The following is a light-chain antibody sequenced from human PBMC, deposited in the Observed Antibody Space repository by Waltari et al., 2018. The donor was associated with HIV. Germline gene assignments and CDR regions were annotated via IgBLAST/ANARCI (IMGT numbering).Light chain of an antibody. CDR2: NNN. V-gene: IGLV1-47*02. J-gene: IGLJ2*01. CDR3: AAWDDSLRGHVV. Sequence: QSVLTQPPSASAPPGQRVTIPCSGTRSNIGSHFVFWYQQFPGPAPKLLMYNNNKRFSGVPDRFSGSKSGTSASLAISGLRSEDEAVYYCAAWDDSLRGHVVFGGGTNLTV. CDR1: RSNIGSHF.